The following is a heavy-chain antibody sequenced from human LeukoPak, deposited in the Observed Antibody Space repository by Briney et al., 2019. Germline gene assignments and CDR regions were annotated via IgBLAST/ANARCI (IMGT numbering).Heavy chain of an antibody. CDR1: GFSFDDYA. Sequence: GVSLRLSCAASGFSFDDYAIHWVRQTPPKGLEWVSLISGDGGSTYYADSVRGRFTISRDNSKNSLYLQMDSLRTEDTAFYYCEKEIDTVGTNAFDIWGQGTMVTVSS. V-gene: IGHV3-43*02. D-gene: IGHD2-8*02. CDR2: ISGDGGST. CDR3: EKEIDTVGTNAFDI. J-gene: IGHJ3*02.